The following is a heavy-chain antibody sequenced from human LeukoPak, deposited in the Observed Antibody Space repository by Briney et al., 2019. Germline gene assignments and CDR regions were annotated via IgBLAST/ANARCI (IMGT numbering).Heavy chain of an antibody. V-gene: IGHV3-9*01. J-gene: IGHJ4*02. CDR2: ISWNSGSI. Sequence: PGGSLRLSCAASGFTVSSNYMSWVRQAPGKGLEWVSGISWNSGSIGYADSVKGRFTISRDNAKNSLYLQMNSLRAEDTALYYCAKEGDGDYDYWGQGTLVTVSS. CDR1: GFTVSSNY. CDR3: AKEGDGDYDY. D-gene: IGHD4-17*01.